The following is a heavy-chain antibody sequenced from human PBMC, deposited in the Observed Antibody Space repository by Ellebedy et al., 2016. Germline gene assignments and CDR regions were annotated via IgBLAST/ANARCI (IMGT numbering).Heavy chain of an antibody. V-gene: IGHV4-61*01. Sequence: SETLSLXXTVSGGSVSSYSSYWSWLRQPPGQGLEWIGYIYYSGSTNYNPSLKSRVTISLGTSKTQFSLRLSSVTAADTAVYYCAKASRSALYSSGWYGAFDSWGQGTLVSVSS. CDR3: AKASRSALYSSGWYGAFDS. D-gene: IGHD6-19*01. CDR1: GGSVSSYSSY. CDR2: IYYSGST. J-gene: IGHJ4*02.